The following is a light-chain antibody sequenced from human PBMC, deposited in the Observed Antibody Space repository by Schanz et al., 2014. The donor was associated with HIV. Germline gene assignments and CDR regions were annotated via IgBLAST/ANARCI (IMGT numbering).Light chain of an antibody. CDR1: SSDVGGYNY. CDR2: DVT. J-gene: IGLJ3*02. Sequence: QSVLTQPASVSGSPGQSITISCTGTSSDVGGYNYVSWYQQHPGKAPKLMIYDVTNRPSGVPDRFSGSKSGTSASLAISGLQSEDEADYYCATWDDSLKAWVFGGGTKLTVL. V-gene: IGLV2-14*03. CDR3: ATWDDSLKAWV.